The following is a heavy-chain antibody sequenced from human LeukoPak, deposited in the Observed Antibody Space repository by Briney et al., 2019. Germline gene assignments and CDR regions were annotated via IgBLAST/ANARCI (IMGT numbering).Heavy chain of an antibody. CDR1: GITFSRYW. Sequence: SGGSLRLSCVDSGITFSRYWMSWVRQAPGKGLEWVANIKQDGDEKYYVDSVKGRFTISRDNAKNSLYLQMNSLRAEDTAVYYCVSFYETYWGRGTLVTVSS. V-gene: IGHV3-7*01. D-gene: IGHD2/OR15-2a*01. CDR2: IKQDGDEK. CDR3: VSFYETY. J-gene: IGHJ4*02.